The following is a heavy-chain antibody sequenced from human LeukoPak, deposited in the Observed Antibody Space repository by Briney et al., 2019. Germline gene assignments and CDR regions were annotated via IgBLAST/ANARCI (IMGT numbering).Heavy chain of an antibody. V-gene: IGHV3-11*01. CDR2: ISSSGSTI. Sequence: GGSLRLSCAASVFTFSGYYMSWIRQAPGKGLEWVSYISSSGSTIYYADSVKGRFTISRDNAKNSLYLQMNSLRAEDTAVYYCARGGCSGGSCYNWFDPWGQGTLVTVSS. D-gene: IGHD2-15*01. CDR1: VFTFSGYY. J-gene: IGHJ5*02. CDR3: ARGGCSGGSCYNWFDP.